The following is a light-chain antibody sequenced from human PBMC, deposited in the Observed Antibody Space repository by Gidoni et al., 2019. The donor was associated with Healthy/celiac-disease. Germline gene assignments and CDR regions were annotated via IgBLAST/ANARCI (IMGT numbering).Light chain of an antibody. V-gene: IGKV4-1*01. J-gene: IGKJ2*01. CDR1: QSVLYSSNNKNY. Sequence: DIVMTQSPDSLAGSLGERATINCKSSQSVLYSSNNKNYLAWYQQKPGQPPKLLIYWASTRESGVPDRFSGSGSGTDFTLPISSLQAEDVAVYYCQQYYSTPDTFGQGTKLEIK. CDR2: WAS. CDR3: QQYYSTPDT.